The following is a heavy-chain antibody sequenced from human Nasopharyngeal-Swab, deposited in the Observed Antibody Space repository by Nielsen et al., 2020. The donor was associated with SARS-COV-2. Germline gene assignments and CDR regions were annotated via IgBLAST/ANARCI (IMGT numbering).Heavy chain of an antibody. D-gene: IGHD2/OR15-2a*01. CDR2: IRGDGSDP. J-gene: IGHJ4*02. V-gene: IGHV3-74*01. CDR3: VSMRSGVIGTVGAD. CDR1: GFLFSNYW. Sequence: GAALTISWAGSGFLFSNYWMYWARPAPGKGLVWVSRIRGDGSDPTYADSVKARFTISKDNAKNTMYLQMNSLSADDTAMYFCVSMRSGVIGTVGADWGQGTLVTVSS.